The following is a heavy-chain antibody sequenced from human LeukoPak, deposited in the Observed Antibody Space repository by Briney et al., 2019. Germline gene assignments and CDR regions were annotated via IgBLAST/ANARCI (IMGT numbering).Heavy chain of an antibody. Sequence: SVKVSCKASGGTFSSYAISWVRQAPGQGLEWMGGIIPIFGTANYAQKFQGRVTITADESTSTAYMELSSLRSEDTAVYYCARGEKIAAAGADYYYYGMGVWGQGTTVTVSS. CDR1: GGTFSSYA. D-gene: IGHD6-13*01. V-gene: IGHV1-69*13. CDR3: ARGEKIAAAGADYYYYGMGV. J-gene: IGHJ6*02. CDR2: IIPIFGTA.